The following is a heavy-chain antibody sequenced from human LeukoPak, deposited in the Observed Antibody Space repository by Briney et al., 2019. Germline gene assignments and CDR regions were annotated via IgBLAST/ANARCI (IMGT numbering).Heavy chain of an antibody. CDR3: ASRPENIAGRPVPYYYYMDV. CDR1: GGTLSSYA. V-gene: IGHV1-69*05. J-gene: IGHJ6*03. Sequence: ASVKVSCKASGGTLSSYAISWVRQAPGQGLEWMGGIIQMFGATDYAQKFQGRVTITTDESTSTVYMELTSLRSEDTAVYYCASRPENIAGRPVPYYYYMDVRGRGTTVTVSS. CDR2: IIQMFGAT. D-gene: IGHD6-6*01.